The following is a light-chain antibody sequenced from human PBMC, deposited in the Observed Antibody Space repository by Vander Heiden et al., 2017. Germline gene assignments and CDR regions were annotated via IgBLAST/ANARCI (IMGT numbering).Light chain of an antibody. CDR2: RNN. V-gene: IGLV1-47*01. J-gene: IGLJ2*01. Sequence: QSVLTQPPSASGPPGQRVTISCSGSSSNIGSNYVCWYQQLPGTAPKLLIYRNNQRPSGVPDRFSGSKTGTAASLAISGLRSEDEADYYCASWDDILSVVFGGGTKLTVL. CDR1: SSNIGSNY. CDR3: ASWDDILSVV.